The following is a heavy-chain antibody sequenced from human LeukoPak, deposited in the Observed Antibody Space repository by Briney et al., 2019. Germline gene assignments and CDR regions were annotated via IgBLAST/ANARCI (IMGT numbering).Heavy chain of an antibody. CDR3: ATSGSSGYYDYYGMDV. CDR2: FDPEDGET. Sequence: ASVKVSCKVSGYTLTELSMHWVRQAPGEGLEWMGGFDPEDGETIYAQKFQGRVTMTEDTSTDTAYMELSSLRSEDTAVYYCATSGSSGYYDYYGMDVWGQGTTVTVSS. V-gene: IGHV1-24*01. J-gene: IGHJ6*02. D-gene: IGHD3-22*01. CDR1: GYTLTELS.